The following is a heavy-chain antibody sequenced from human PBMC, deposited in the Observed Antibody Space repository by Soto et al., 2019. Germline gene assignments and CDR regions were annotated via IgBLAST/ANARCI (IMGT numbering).Heavy chain of an antibody. V-gene: IGHV1-2*02. CDR3: ARARLIIGHITNSVEASLGVLDY. D-gene: IGHD3-3*01. Sequence: ASVKVSCKASGYNCVDHYIHWLRQTTAQGFEWVGYIDPQNGVAILSQNFTYRVIMTSDTSMTTVFMKMNNLRSYEWALYYCARARLIIGHITNSVEASLGVLDYWG. J-gene: IGHJ4*01. CDR1: GYNCVDHY. CDR2: IDPQNGVA.